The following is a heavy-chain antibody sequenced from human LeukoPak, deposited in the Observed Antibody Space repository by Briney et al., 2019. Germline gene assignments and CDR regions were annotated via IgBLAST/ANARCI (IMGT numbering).Heavy chain of an antibody. J-gene: IGHJ4*02. CDR3: AKDRGCSSTSCYAGQFDY. CDR1: GFSFSTHW. D-gene: IGHD2-2*01. V-gene: IGHV3-7*03. Sequence: GGSLRLSCVASGFSFSTHWMHWVRQAPGKGLEWVATINLGGTNKYYVDAVKGRFSISRDDATSSLHLQMNSLRVEDTAVYYCAKDRGCSSTSCYAGQFDYWGQGTLVTVSS. CDR2: INLGGTNK.